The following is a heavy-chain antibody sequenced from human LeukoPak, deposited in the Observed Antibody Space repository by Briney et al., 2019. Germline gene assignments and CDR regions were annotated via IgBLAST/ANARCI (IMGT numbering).Heavy chain of an antibody. CDR2: IYSGVPT. CDR3: VQTTGWPGFDY. J-gene: IGHJ4*02. Sequence: SETLSLTCTTSGVSINRSYWSWVRQPPGKGLEWIGNIYSGVPTYFNPSLKSRVTISVDTSKNQFSLNLTSVTAADTAMYYCVQTTGWPGFDYWGQGILVTVSS. V-gene: IGHV4-4*09. D-gene: IGHD1-1*01. CDR1: GVSINRSY.